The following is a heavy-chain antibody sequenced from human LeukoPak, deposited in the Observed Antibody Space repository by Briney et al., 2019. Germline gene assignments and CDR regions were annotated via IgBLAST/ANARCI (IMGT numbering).Heavy chain of an antibody. D-gene: IGHD3-22*01. V-gene: IGHV4-34*01. CDR2: INHSGST. J-gene: IGHJ4*02. CDR1: GGFFSGYY. CDR3: ARGRPYMYYYDSSGHLY. Sequence: PSETLSLTCAVYGGFFSGYYWSWIRQPPGKGLEWIGEINHSGSTNYNPSLKSRVTISVDTSKNQFSLKLSSVTAADTAVYYCARGRPYMYYYDSSGHLYWGQGALVTVSS.